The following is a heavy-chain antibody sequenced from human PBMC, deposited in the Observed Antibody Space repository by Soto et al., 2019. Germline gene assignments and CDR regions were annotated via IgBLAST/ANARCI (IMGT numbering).Heavy chain of an antibody. Sequence: QVQLVQSGAEVKKPGSSVKVSCKASGGTFSSYDISWVRQAPGQGLEWMGGIIPIFGTANYAQKFQGRVTITADESTSTAYMELSSLRSDDTAVYYCARALVATNAFDYWGQGTLVTVSS. J-gene: IGHJ4*02. CDR2: IIPIFGTA. CDR1: GGTFSSYD. V-gene: IGHV1-69*12. D-gene: IGHD5-12*01. CDR3: ARALVATNAFDY.